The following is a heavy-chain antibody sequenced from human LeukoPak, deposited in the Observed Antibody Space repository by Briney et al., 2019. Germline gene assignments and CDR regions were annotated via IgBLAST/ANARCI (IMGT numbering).Heavy chain of an antibody. V-gene: IGHV3-7*01. CDR2: IRQDGNEK. D-gene: IGHD3-22*01. Sequence: AGGSLRLSCAASGFSFSTYSMSWVRQAPGKGLEWVANIRQDGNEKYYVDSVKGRFTISRDNAKNSVYLQMNSLRAEDAAVYYCARAGGTYCYDTSGYYYFDYWGQGTLVTVSS. CDR3: ARAGGTYCYDTSGYYYFDY. J-gene: IGHJ4*02. CDR1: GFSFSTYS.